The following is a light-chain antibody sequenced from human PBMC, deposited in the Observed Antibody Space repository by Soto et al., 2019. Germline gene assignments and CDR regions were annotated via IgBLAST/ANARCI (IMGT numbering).Light chain of an antibody. CDR2: EVV. CDR1: KNDIGVYDF. CDR3: KSYAGSNTYV. J-gene: IGLJ1*01. Sequence: QSVLTQPPSASGSPGQSVTISCTGTKNDIGVYDFVSWYQHHPGKAPRLIIYEVVQRPSGVPDRFSGSKSCNTASLTVSGLQAADGADYFCKSYAGSNTYVFGSGTKVT. V-gene: IGLV2-8*01.